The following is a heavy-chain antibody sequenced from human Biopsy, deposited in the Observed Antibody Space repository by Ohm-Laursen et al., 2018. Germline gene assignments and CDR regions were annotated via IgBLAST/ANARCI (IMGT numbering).Heavy chain of an antibody. CDR1: GYSFTSYY. D-gene: IGHD6-19*01. J-gene: IGHJ4*02. CDR3: ARNTGWYGDLYYFDY. V-gene: IGHV1-46*01. CDR2: INPSGSTT. Sequence: SSVKVSCKASGYSFTSYYMHWVRQAPGQGLEWMGMINPSGSTTSYPQIFQGRVTMTRDMSKSTVYMELSSLRSADTAVYFCARNTGWYGDLYYFDYWGQGTLVTVSS.